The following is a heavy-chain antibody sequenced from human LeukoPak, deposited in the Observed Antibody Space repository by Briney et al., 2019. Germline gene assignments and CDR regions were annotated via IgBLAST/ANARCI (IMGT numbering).Heavy chain of an antibody. D-gene: IGHD2-15*01. Sequence: GGSLRLSCAASGFTFSSYGMHWVRQAPGKGLEWVAVIWYDGNNEYYADSVKGRFTISRDNSKNTLYLQMNSLGAEDTAVYYCARVNGGKVVEYYFDYWGQGTLVTVSS. V-gene: IGHV3-33*01. J-gene: IGHJ4*02. CDR1: GFTFSSYG. CDR3: ARVNGGKVVEYYFDY. CDR2: IWYDGNNE.